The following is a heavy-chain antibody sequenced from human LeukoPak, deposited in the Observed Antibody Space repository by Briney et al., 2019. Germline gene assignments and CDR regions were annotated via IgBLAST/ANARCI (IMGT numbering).Heavy chain of an antibody. V-gene: IGHV4-59*01. D-gene: IGHD2-2*01. Sequence: SETLSLTCTVSGGSISSYYWSWIRQPPGKGLEWIGYIYYSGSTNYNPSLKSRVTISVDTSKNQFSLKLSSVTAADTAVYYCARLGGVVVPAAHHNWFDPWGQGTLVTVSS. J-gene: IGHJ5*02. CDR1: GGSISSYY. CDR3: ARLGGVVVPAAHHNWFDP. CDR2: IYYSGST.